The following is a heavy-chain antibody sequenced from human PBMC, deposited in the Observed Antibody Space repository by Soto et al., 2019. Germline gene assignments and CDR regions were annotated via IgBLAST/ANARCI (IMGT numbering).Heavy chain of an antibody. V-gene: IGHV3-7*04. J-gene: IGHJ4*02. CDR3: ARGGRSGFTTFYFDY. CDR1: GFTFSDYY. D-gene: IGHD6-19*01. CDR2: IKQDGSEM. Sequence: EVQLVGSGGGLVQPGGSLRLSCAGSGFTFSDYYMTWVRQAPGKGLEWVANIKQDGSEMYYVDSVKGRFTNSRDNAKNLRYLSMNRLRAEDTAVYYCARGGRSGFTTFYFDYWGRGTLVTVSS.